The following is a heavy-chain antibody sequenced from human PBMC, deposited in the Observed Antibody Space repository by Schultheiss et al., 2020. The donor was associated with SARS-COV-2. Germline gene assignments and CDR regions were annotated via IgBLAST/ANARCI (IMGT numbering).Heavy chain of an antibody. CDR1: GFTVSSQY. CDR3: APSSSSGWYYFDY. D-gene: IGHD6-19*01. J-gene: IGHJ4*02. Sequence: SCAVSGFTVSSQYMSWLRQAPGKGLEWVSSISSSSSYIYYADSVKGRFTISRDNAKNSLYLQMNSLRAEDTAVYYCAPSSSSGWYYFDYWGQGTLVTVSS. V-gene: IGHV3-21*01. CDR2: ISSSSSYI.